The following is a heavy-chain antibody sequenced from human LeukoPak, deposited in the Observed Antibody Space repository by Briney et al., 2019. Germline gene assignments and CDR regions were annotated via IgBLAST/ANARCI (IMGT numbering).Heavy chain of an antibody. CDR2: IYYNGIT. J-gene: IGHJ4*02. Sequence: PSETLSLTCTVSGDSISSGNFYWGWIRQPPGKELQWIGSIYYNGITHYNRSLESRVTISADTSTNEFSLKLRSVTAADTAMYYCTRDHGDFVQHDWGQGTLVTVSS. V-gene: IGHV4-39*01. CDR3: TRDHGDFVQHD. CDR1: GDSISSGNFY. D-gene: IGHD4-17*01.